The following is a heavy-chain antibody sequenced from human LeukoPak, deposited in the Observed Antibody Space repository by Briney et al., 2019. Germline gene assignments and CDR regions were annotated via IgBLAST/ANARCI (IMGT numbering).Heavy chain of an antibody. CDR1: GDSISSSSYY. Sequence: PSETLSLTCTVSGDSISSSSYYWGWIRQPPGKGLEWIGTIFYSGSTYYNPSLKSRVTISVDTSKNQFSLKLSSVTAADTAVYYCARVAAAGVPAWFDPWGQGTLVTVSS. CDR2: IFYSGST. V-gene: IGHV4-39*07. CDR3: ARVAAAGVPAWFDP. J-gene: IGHJ5*02. D-gene: IGHD6-13*01.